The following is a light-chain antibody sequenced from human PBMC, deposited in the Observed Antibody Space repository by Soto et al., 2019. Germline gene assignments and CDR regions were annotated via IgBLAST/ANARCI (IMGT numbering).Light chain of an antibody. CDR3: QHSYSTPLT. CDR1: QSISSF. V-gene: IGKV1-39*01. CDR2: AAS. Sequence: DIQLTQSPASLSASLGDRVTLTCRASQSISSFLNWYQQKPRKAPKILIYAASSLESVIPSRFSGSGSGTDFTLTISSLHPEDFAAYCCQHSYSTPLTFGEGTNVEIK. J-gene: IGKJ1*01.